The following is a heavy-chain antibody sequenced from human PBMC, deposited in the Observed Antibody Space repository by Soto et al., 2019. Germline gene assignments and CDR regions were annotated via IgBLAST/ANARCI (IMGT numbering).Heavy chain of an antibody. V-gene: IGHV4-59*08. CDR1: GGSISGYY. J-gene: IGHJ6*01. D-gene: IGHD3-10*01. CDR3: ARQGFGELHGLVDV. Sequence: SETLSLTCTVSGGSISGYYWSWIRQPPGKGLEWIGYIYYSGTTNYNPSLKSRVTMSVDTSKNQFSLNVSSVTAADTALYYCARQGFGELHGLVDVWGQGTMVTVSS. CDR2: IYYSGTT.